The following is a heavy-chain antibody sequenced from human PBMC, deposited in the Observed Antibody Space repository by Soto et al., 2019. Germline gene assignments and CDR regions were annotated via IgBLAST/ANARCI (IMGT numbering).Heavy chain of an antibody. V-gene: IGHV3-23*01. CDR2: ISESGGST. J-gene: IGHJ4*02. CDR1: GFSFSDYA. CDR3: AKRSQYSSGWYSPIFDY. D-gene: IGHD6-13*01. Sequence: GGSLRLSCAASGFSFSDYAMSWVRQAPGKGLEWVSVISESGGSTHYADSVRGRFTVSRDNSKNSLSLRMNSLRDKDTAVYFCAKRSQYSSGWYSPIFDYWGQGALVTVSS.